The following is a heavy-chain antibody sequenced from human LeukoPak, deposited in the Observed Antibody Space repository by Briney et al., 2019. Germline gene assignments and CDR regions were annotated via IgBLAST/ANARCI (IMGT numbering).Heavy chain of an antibody. J-gene: IGHJ4*02. CDR2: IYYSGST. CDR1: GGSISSYY. Sequence: SETLSLTCTVSGGSISSYYWSWIRQPPGKGLEWIGYIYYSGSTNYNPSLKSRVTISVDTSKNQFSLKLSSVTAADTAVYYCARDDYGLIDYWGQGTLVTVSS. V-gene: IGHV4-59*12. CDR3: ARDDYGLIDY. D-gene: IGHD4-17*01.